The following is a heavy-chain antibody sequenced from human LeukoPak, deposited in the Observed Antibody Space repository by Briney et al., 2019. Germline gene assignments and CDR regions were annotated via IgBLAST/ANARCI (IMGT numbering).Heavy chain of an antibody. D-gene: IGHD5-24*01. J-gene: IGHJ6*02. Sequence: QAGGSLRLSYAASGFTFSGYGMHRVRQAPGKGLEWVAIIWYDGSNKYYADSVKGRFTISRDNSNNTLYLQMNSLRVEDTAVYYCAKDKMYTSTSHHYYAMDVWGQGTTVTVSS. CDR1: GFTFSGYG. CDR2: IWYDGSNK. V-gene: IGHV3-30*02. CDR3: AKDKMYTSTSHHYYAMDV.